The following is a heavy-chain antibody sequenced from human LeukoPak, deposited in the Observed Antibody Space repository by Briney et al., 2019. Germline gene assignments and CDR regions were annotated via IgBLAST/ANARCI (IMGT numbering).Heavy chain of an antibody. CDR3: ASHPKPIWIAAAGAYDAFDI. V-gene: IGHV1-2*02. CDR2: INPNSGGT. CDR1: GYTFTGYY. Sequence: ASVKVSCKSSGYTFTGYYMHWVRQAPGQGLEWMGWINPNSGGTNYAQKFQGRVTMTRDTSISTAYMELSRLRSDDTAVYYCASHPKPIWIAAAGAYDAFDIWGQGTMVTVSS. J-gene: IGHJ3*02. D-gene: IGHD6-13*01.